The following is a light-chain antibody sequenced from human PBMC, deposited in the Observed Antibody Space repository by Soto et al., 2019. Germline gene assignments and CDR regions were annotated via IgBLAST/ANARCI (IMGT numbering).Light chain of an antibody. V-gene: IGKV3-15*01. CDR1: QSVSSN. CDR2: GAS. Sequence: EIVMTQSPATLSVSPGERATLSCRASQSVSSNLAWYQQKPGQAPRLLIYGASTRATGIPARFSGSGSGTEITLTISILQSEDFAVYYCQQYNNWPPPTFGGGTKVEIK. CDR3: QQYNNWPPPT. J-gene: IGKJ4*01.